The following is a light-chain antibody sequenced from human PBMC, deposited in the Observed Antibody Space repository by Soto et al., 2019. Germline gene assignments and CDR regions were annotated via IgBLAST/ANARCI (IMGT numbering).Light chain of an antibody. V-gene: IGLV2-14*01. J-gene: IGLJ1*01. Sequence: QSALTQPASVSGSPGQSITISCTGTSSDVGGYNYVSWYQQHPGKAPKLMIYEVSNRPSGVSNRFSGSKSGNTASLTISGLQAEDEADYYCSSYTGSSTLVFGTGTKVTVL. CDR3: SSYTGSSTLV. CDR1: SSDVGGYNY. CDR2: EVS.